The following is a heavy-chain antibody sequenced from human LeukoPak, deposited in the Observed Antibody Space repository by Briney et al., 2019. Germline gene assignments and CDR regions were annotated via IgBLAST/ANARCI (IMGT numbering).Heavy chain of an antibody. V-gene: IGHV3-7*01. CDR2: IKQDGTEQ. Sequence: GGSLRLSCAASGFTFSRFWMSWVRQAPGKGLEWVANIKQDGTEQYYLDSVKGRFTISRDNTKNSLYLQMNSLRTEDTAVYYCVRDGSSWGNFDYWGQGTLVSVSS. D-gene: IGHD7-27*01. J-gene: IGHJ4*02. CDR3: VRDGSSWGNFDY. CDR1: GFTFSRFW.